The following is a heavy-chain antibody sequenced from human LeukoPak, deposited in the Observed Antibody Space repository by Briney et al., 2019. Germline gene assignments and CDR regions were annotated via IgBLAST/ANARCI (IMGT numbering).Heavy chain of an antibody. Sequence: HPGGSLRLSCAASGFTFSSYEMNWVRQAPGKGLEWVSAISGSGSSTYYADSVKGRFIISRDNSKNTLYLQMNSLRAEDTAVYYCAKDFVVVVSDYWGQGTLVTVSS. CDR1: GFTFSSYE. CDR2: ISGSGSST. D-gene: IGHD2-2*01. J-gene: IGHJ4*02. CDR3: AKDFVVVVSDY. V-gene: IGHV3-23*01.